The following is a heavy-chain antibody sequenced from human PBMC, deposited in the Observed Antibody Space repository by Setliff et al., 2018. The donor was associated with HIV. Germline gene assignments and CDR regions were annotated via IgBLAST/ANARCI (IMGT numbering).Heavy chain of an antibody. D-gene: IGHD2-15*01. CDR2: IYFSGRT. J-gene: IGHJ1*01. CDR1: GGSISSSSYY. CDR3: ARDPYCSGDGCFRYYQH. V-gene: IGHV4-61*02. Sequence: SETLSLTCTVSGGSISSSSYYWSWIRQPAGRALEWIGRIYFSGRTNYNPSLKSRVKMSIDTSKNQFSLNLSSVTASDTAIYFCARDPYCSGDGCFRYYQHWGRGTLVTVSS.